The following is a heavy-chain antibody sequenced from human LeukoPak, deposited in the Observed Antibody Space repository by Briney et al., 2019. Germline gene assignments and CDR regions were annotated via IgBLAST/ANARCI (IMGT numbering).Heavy chain of an antibody. J-gene: IGHJ6*03. CDR3: ARVDTYYDFWSGYPHPSNYYYYMDV. Sequence: GGSLRLSCAASGFTFSSYWMSWVRQAPGKGLEWVANIKQDGSEKYYVDSVKGRFTISRDNAKNSLYLQMNSLRAEDMAVYYCARVDTYYDFWSGYPHPSNYYYYMDVWGKGTTVTVSS. V-gene: IGHV3-7*01. CDR1: GFTFSSYW. CDR2: IKQDGSEK. D-gene: IGHD3-3*01.